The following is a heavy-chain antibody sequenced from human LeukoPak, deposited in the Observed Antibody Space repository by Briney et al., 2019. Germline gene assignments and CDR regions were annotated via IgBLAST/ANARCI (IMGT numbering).Heavy chain of an antibody. CDR3: ARGLGIPYYFGY. Sequence: ASVKVSCKASGGTFSSYAISWVRQAPGQGLEWMGGIIPIFGTANYAQKFQGRVTITADESTSTAYMELSSLRSEDTAVYYCARGLGIPYYFGYWGQGTLVTVSS. J-gene: IGHJ4*02. CDR2: IIPIFGTA. V-gene: IGHV1-69*13. D-gene: IGHD7-27*01. CDR1: GGTFSSYA.